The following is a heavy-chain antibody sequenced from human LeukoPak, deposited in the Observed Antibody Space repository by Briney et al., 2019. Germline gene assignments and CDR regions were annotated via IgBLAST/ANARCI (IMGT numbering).Heavy chain of an antibody. V-gene: IGHV3-7*01. D-gene: IGHD3-10*01. CDR1: GFTFSRYW. Sequence: PGGSLRLSCAASGFTFSRYWMSWVRQAPGKGLEWVANIKQDGSEKHHGASVKGRFTVSRDNSKNTLYLQMNSLRAEDSAVYYCAKDLGSRPRYWYFDLWGRGTLVTVSS. CDR2: IKQDGSEK. CDR3: AKDLGSRPRYWYFDL. J-gene: IGHJ2*01.